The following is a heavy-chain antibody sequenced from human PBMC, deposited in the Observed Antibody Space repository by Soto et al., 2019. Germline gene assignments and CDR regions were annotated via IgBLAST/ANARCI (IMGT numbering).Heavy chain of an antibody. CDR2: ISAYNGNT. CDR1: GYTFTSYG. CDR3: ARDPGGKHYYYYGMDV. V-gene: IGHV1-18*01. Sequence: GASVKVSCKASGYTFTSYGIRWVRQAPGQGLEWMGWISAYNGNTNYAQKLQGRVTMTTDTSTSTAYMELRSLRSDDTAVYYCARDPGGKHYYYYGMDVWGQGTTVTVSS. D-gene: IGHD1-1*01. J-gene: IGHJ6*02.